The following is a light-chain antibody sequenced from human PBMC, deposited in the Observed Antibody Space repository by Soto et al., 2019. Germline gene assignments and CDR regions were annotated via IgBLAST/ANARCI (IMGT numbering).Light chain of an antibody. Sequence: DIQMTQSPSSLSASVGDRVTITCRASQSISSYLNWYQQKPGKAPNLLIYAASSLQSGVPSRFSGSGSGTEFTLTISSLQPDDFATYYCQQYNSYPWTFGQGTKVDI. CDR2: AAS. CDR1: QSISSY. CDR3: QQYNSYPWT. J-gene: IGKJ1*01. V-gene: IGKV1-39*01.